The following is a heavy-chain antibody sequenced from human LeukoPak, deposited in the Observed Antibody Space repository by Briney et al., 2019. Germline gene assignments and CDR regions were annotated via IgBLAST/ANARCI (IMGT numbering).Heavy chain of an antibody. CDR1: GFTFSSYA. CDR3: ARDGTSYMGSGWYYFDY. V-gene: IGHV3-23*01. D-gene: IGHD3-22*01. Sequence: PGGSLRLSCAASGFTFSSYAMSWVRQAPGKGLEWVSAISGSGGSTYYADSVKGRFTISRDNSKNTLYLQMNSLRAEDTAVYYCARDGTSYMGSGWYYFDYWGQGTLVTVSS. J-gene: IGHJ4*02. CDR2: ISGSGGST.